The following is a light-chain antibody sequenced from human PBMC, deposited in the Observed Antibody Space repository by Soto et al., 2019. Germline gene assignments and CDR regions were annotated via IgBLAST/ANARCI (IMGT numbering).Light chain of an antibody. Sequence: QSVLTQPASVSGSPGQSITISSTDSDVGGYNYVSWYQQHPGKAAKLMIYDVSNRPSGVSNRFSGSKSGNTASLTISGLQVEDEADYYCSSYTNSNTLVFGTGTKVTVL. CDR3: SSYTNSNTLV. J-gene: IGLJ1*01. CDR2: DVS. CDR1: SDVGGYNY. V-gene: IGLV2-14*01.